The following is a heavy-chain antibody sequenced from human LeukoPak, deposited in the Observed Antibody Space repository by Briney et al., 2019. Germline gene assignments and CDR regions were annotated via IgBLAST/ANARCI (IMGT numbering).Heavy chain of an antibody. CDR1: GYTFTSYY. CDR3: ARSGSSGWYPYYYYYMDV. CDR2: INPSGGST. V-gene: IGHV1-46*01. J-gene: IGHJ6*03. D-gene: IGHD6-19*01. Sequence: GASVKVSCKASGYTFTSYYMHWVRQAPGQGLEWMGTINPSGGSTIYAQNFQDRVTVTRDLSTDTVYMELNSLRSEDTAVYHCARSGSSGWYPYYYYYMDVWGEGTTVTVSS.